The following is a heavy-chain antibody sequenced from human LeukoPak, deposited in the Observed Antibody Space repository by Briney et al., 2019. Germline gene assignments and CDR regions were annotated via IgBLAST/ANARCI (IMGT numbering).Heavy chain of an antibody. CDR2: ISAGADST. CDR3: ARGARGYTYGRFDY. Sequence: GGSLRLSCAASTFTFSSYAMSWVRQAPGKGLEWVSAISAGADSTYYADSVRGRFTISRDNAKNSLYLHMNSLRAEDTAVYYCARGARGYTYGRFDYWGQGTLVTVSS. CDR1: TFTFSSYA. D-gene: IGHD5-18*01. J-gene: IGHJ4*02. V-gene: IGHV3-23*01.